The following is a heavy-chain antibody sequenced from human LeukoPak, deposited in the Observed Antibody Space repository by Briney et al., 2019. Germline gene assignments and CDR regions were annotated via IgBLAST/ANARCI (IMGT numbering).Heavy chain of an antibody. CDR3: ARVGVPAAVDNWFDP. D-gene: IGHD2-2*01. CDR2: INTDGSST. V-gene: IGHV3-74*01. Sequence: PGGSLRLSCAASGFTFSSYWMHWVRQAPGKGLVWVSRINTDGSSTSYADSVKGRLTISRDNAKNTLYLQMNSLRAEDTAVYYCARVGVPAAVDNWFDPWGQGTLVTVSS. J-gene: IGHJ5*02. CDR1: GFTFSSYW.